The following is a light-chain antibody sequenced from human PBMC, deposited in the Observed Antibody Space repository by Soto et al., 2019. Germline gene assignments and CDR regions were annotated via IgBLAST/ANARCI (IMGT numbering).Light chain of an antibody. CDR1: SSDVGSYKF. CDR2: EGI. V-gene: IGLV2-23*01. J-gene: IGLJ3*02. CDR3: CSYAHSTMV. Sequence: QSALTQPASVSGSLGQSITISCTGTSSDVGSYKFVSWYQHPPGIAPKLLIYEGIKRPSGVSNRFSASKSGSTASLTISGLQAEDEADYYCCSYAHSTMVFGGGTQLNV.